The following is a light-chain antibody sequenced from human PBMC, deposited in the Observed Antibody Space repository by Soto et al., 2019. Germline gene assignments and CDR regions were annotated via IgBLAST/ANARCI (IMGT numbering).Light chain of an antibody. V-gene: IGKV3-15*01. CDR1: QSVSSS. J-gene: IGKJ1*01. CDR3: QQYIDWPPGT. Sequence: EIVGTQSPATLSVSPGERVTLSCRASQSVSSSLAWYQQRPGQAPRLLLYDTSTRAAGISAMFSGSGSGTEFTLTISSLQSEDVAVYYCQQYIDWPPGTFGQGTAVELK. CDR2: DTS.